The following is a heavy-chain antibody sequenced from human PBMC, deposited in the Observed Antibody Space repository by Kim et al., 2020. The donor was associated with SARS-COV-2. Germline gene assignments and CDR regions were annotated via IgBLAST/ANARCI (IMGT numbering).Heavy chain of an antibody. CDR1: GFTFNNYA. V-gene: IGHV3-23*01. CDR2: ISGSGVNT. Sequence: GGSLRLSCAASGFTFNNYAMSWVRQAPGKGLDWVSTISGSGVNTYYADSVKGRFTISKDNSKNTLYLQMNSLRAEDTAVYYCARWEGTVGNYYYKMDVWGIGTTVTVSS. D-gene: IGHD1-26*01. J-gene: IGHJ6*03. CDR3: ARWEGTVGNYYYKMDV.